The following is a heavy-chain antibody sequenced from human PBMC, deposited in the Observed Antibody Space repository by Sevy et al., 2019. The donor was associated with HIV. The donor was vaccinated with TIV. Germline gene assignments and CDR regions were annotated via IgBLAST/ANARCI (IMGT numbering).Heavy chain of an antibody. J-gene: IGHJ4*02. CDR2: IHYSGST. Sequence: TLSLTCTVSGSSINSGGYYWNWIRHHPGKGLEWIGYIHYSGSTYYNTSLKSRITISPDTSKNQFSLKVTSVTAADTAVYYCAGETEPGTIHWGQGALVTVSS. CDR3: AGETEPGTIH. CDR1: GSSINSGGYY. V-gene: IGHV4-31*03. D-gene: IGHD6-13*01.